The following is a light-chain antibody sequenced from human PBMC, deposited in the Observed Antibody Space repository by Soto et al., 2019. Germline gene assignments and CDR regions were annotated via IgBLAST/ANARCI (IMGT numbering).Light chain of an antibody. CDR1: SSDVGTYNL. CDR2: GDN. Sequence: QSALTQPASVSGSPGQSITISCTGTSSDVGTYNLVSWYQQHPGNAPKLMIYGDNKRPSGISVRFSGSKSGNTASLTISGLQAEDEADYYCCSYAGSYTYVFGTGTKVTVL. CDR3: CSYAGSYTYV. J-gene: IGLJ1*01. V-gene: IGLV2-23*01.